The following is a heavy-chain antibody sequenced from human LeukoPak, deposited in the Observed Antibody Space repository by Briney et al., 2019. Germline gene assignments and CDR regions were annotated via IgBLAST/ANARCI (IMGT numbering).Heavy chain of an antibody. CDR1: GYTFTSYD. Sequence: ASVKVSRKASGYTFTSYDIDWVRQATGQGLEWMGWMNPNSGNTGYAQKFQGRVTMTRNTSISTAYMELSSLRSEDTAVYYCARVRPSRYCTNGVCSYNWFDPWGQGTLVTVSS. J-gene: IGHJ5*02. D-gene: IGHD2-8*01. V-gene: IGHV1-8*01. CDR2: MNPNSGNT. CDR3: ARVRPSRYCTNGVCSYNWFDP.